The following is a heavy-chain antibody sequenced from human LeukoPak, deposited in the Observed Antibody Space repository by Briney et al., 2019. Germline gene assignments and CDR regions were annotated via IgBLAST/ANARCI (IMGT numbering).Heavy chain of an antibody. CDR1: GFTVSSNY. Sequence: GGSLRLSCAASGFTVSSNYLSWVRQAPGKGLEWVSVVYSGGSTHYADSVKGRFTISRDNSKNTLYLHMNSLRAEDTAVYYCATADSGSYYSGFDYWGQGTLVTVSS. CDR3: ATADSGSYYSGFDY. D-gene: IGHD1-26*01. V-gene: IGHV3-66*01. CDR2: VYSGGST. J-gene: IGHJ4*02.